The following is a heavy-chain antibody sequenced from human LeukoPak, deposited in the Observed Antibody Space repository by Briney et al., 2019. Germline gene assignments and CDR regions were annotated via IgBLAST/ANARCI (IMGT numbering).Heavy chain of an antibody. D-gene: IGHD1-26*01. Sequence: SETLSLTCTVSGGSISSYYWSWIRQPPGKGLEWIGEINHSGSTNYNPSLKSRVTISVDTSKNQFSLKLSSVTAADTAVYYCARGWIPSGSPFDYWGQGTLVTVSS. V-gene: IGHV4-34*01. CDR3: ARGWIPSGSPFDY. CDR2: INHSGST. CDR1: GGSISSYY. J-gene: IGHJ4*02.